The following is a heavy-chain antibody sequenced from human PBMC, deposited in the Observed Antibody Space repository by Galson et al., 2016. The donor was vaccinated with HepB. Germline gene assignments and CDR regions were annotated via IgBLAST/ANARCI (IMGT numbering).Heavy chain of an antibody. CDR1: GGTFSNFA. CDR2: IIPLFGAT. V-gene: IGHV1-69*06. Sequence: SVTVSCKASGGTFSNFAISWLRQAPGQGLEWMGGIIPLFGATNYAQKFQGRVTITADKSTTTVYMDLNSLRPEDTAVYYCAKDGYYYGSGIDIHFDYWGRVTLVTVSS. J-gene: IGHJ4*02. CDR3: AKDGYYYGSGIDIHFDY. D-gene: IGHD3-10*01.